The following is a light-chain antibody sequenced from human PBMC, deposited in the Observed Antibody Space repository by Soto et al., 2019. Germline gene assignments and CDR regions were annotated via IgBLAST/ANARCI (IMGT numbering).Light chain of an antibody. J-gene: IGKJ1*01. V-gene: IGKV1-39*01. CDR2: AAS. CDR3: QQSYSTPWT. CDR1: QNINFY. Sequence: DIQMTQSPSSLSASVGDRVTITCRASQNINFYLNWFQQKQGKAPNVLIYAASSLQSGVPSRFSGSGSGTDLTITISSLQPEDFETYDCQQSYSTPWTFGQGTKVDIK.